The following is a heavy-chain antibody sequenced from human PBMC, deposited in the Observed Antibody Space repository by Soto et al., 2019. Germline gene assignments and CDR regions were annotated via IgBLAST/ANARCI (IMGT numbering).Heavy chain of an antibody. J-gene: IGHJ5*02. CDR2: IYTSGST. Sequence: SETLSLTCTVSGGSISSYYWSWIRQPAGKGLEWIGRIYTSGSTNYNPSLKSRVTMSVDTSKNQFSLKLSSVTAADTAVYYCARGGYYDSSGYYYWFDPWGQGTLVTVSS. CDR3: ARGGYYDSSGYYYWFDP. V-gene: IGHV4-4*07. D-gene: IGHD3-22*01. CDR1: GGSISSYY.